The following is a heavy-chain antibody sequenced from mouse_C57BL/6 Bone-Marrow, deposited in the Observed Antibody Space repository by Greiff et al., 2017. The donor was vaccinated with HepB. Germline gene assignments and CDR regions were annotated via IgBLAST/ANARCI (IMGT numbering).Heavy chain of an antibody. J-gene: IGHJ1*03. V-gene: IGHV5-16*01. D-gene: IGHD2-10*02. Sequence: EVKVVESEGGLVQPGSSMKLSCTASGFTFSDYYMAWVRQVPEKGLEWVANINYDGSSTNYLDSLKSRFIISRDNAKNILYLQMSSLKSEDTATYYCARGLYGYWYFDVWGTGTTVTVSS. CDR2: INYDGSST. CDR1: GFTFSDYY. CDR3: ARGLYGYWYFDV.